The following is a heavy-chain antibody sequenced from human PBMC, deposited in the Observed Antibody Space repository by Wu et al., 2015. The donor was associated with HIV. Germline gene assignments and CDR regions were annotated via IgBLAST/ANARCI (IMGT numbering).Heavy chain of an antibody. CDR3: AIEKGRRSALDY. CDR1: GGTFSRYA. V-gene: IGHV1-69*12. J-gene: IGHJ4*02. Sequence: QVQLVQSGAEVRKPGSSVKVSCKASGGTFSRYAINWVRQAPGQGLEWMGRFIPIFGTSNYAQKFQGRITITADESTSAAYMELSSLRSEDTAVYYCAIEKGRRSALDYWGQGTLVIVSS. CDR2: FIPIFGTS. D-gene: IGHD3-10*01.